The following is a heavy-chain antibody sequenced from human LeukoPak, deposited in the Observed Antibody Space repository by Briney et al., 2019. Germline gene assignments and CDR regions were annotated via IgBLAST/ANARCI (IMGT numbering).Heavy chain of an antibody. CDR2: IYYSGST. V-gene: IGHV4-39*07. Sequence: PSETLSLTCTVSGGSISSDSYYWAWIRQPPGKGLEWIASIYYSGSTYYNPSLKSRVTISVDTSRNQFSLKLSSVTAADTAVYYCARVLPHSRSFDYWGQGTLVTVSS. J-gene: IGHJ4*02. CDR1: GGSISSDSYY. CDR3: ARVLPHSRSFDY.